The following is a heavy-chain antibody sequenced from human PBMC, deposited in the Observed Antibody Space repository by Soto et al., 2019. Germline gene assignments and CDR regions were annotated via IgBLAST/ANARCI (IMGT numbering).Heavy chain of an antibody. CDR3: ARVSWREKYGMDV. CDR1: GFTFSDSY. J-gene: IGHJ6*02. CDR2: ITFSGNTV. V-gene: IGHV3-11*01. Sequence: QVQLVDSGGGLVKPAGSLRLSCAASGFTFSDSYMSWIRQAPGKGLEWISYITFSGNTVYYADALNGRFTISRDNAKNSLDLQMNRLRAEDTVVYYCARVSWREKYGMDVWGQGTTVTVSS.